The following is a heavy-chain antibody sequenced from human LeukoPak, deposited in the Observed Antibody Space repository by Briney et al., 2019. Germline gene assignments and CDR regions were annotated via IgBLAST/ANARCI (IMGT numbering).Heavy chain of an antibody. CDR2: IKEDGSEK. CDR3: ARGNYDFWSGYWDY. D-gene: IGHD3-3*01. V-gene: IGHV3-7*02. Sequence: GGSLRLSCAASGFTFSRYWMSWARQAPGKGLEGVANIKEDGSEKYYVDSVKGRFTISRDNAKNSLYLQMNSLRAEDTAVYYCARGNYDFWSGYWDYWGQGTLVTVSS. J-gene: IGHJ4*02. CDR1: GFTFSRYW.